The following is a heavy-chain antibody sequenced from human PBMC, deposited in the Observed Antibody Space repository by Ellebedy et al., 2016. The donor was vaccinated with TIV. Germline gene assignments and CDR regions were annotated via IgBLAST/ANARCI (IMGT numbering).Heavy chain of an antibody. Sequence: GESLKISXAASGFTFSSYSMNWVRQAPGKGLEWVSYISSSSSTIYYADSVKGRFTISRDNAKNSLYLQMNSLRDEDTAVYYCARGEMATMPVFDYWGQGTLVTVSS. D-gene: IGHD5-24*01. J-gene: IGHJ4*02. CDR2: ISSSSSTI. CDR1: GFTFSSYS. V-gene: IGHV3-48*02. CDR3: ARGEMATMPVFDY.